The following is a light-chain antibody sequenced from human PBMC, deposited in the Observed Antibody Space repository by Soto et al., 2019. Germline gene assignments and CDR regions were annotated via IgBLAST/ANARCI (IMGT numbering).Light chain of an antibody. J-gene: IGKJ4*01. CDR2: GAS. CDR1: QSVSSSY. Sequence: EIVLTQSPGTLSLSPGERATLSCRASQSVSSSYLAWYQQKPGQAPRLLIYGASIRATGIQDRFSGSGSGTDFTLTISRLEPEDFAVYYCQQYGSSPTFGGGTKVEIK. CDR3: QQYGSSPT. V-gene: IGKV3-20*01.